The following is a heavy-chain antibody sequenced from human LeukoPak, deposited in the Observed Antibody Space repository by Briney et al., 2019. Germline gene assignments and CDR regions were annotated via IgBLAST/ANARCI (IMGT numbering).Heavy chain of an antibody. CDR2: IYYSGST. CDR1: GGSISSSSYY. V-gene: IGHV4-39*01. J-gene: IGHJ4*02. CDR3: ASLYDSRPFDY. D-gene: IGHD3-22*01. Sequence: SETLSLTCTVSGGSISSSSYYWGWIRQPPGKGLEWIGSIYYSGSTYYNPSLKSRVTISVDTSKNQFSLKPSSVTAADTAVYYCASLYDSRPFDYWGQGTLVTVSS.